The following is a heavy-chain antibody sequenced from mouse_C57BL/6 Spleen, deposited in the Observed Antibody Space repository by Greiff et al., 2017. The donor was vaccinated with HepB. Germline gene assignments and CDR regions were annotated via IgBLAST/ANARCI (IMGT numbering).Heavy chain of an antibody. Sequence: VQVVESGPELVKPGASVKISCKASGYAFSSSGMNWVKQRPGKGLEWIGRVYPGDGDTNYNGKFKGKATLTADKSSSTAYMQLSSLTSEDSAVYFCAKPVLYYYAMDYWGQGTSVTVSS. CDR3: AKPVLYYYAMDY. D-gene: IGHD1-1*01. V-gene: IGHV1-82*01. CDR2: VYPGDGDT. CDR1: GYAFSSSG. J-gene: IGHJ4*01.